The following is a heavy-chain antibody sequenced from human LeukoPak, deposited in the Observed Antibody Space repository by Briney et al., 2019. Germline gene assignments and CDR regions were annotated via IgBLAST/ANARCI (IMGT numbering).Heavy chain of an antibody. D-gene: IGHD3-9*01. Sequence: GGSLRHSCAASGFSFSDYYMSWIRQRPGKEPEWLSYISGSGSTIYYADSVRGRFAISRDNAKNSLYLQMDILRAEDTAIYYCASANYDILTLYFAYWGQGTLVTVSS. CDR2: ISGSGSTI. CDR3: ASANYDILTLYFAY. J-gene: IGHJ4*02. CDR1: GFSFSDYY. V-gene: IGHV3-11*01.